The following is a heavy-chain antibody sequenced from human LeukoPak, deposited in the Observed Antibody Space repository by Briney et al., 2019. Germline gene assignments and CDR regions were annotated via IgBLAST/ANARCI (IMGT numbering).Heavy chain of an antibody. CDR1: GFTFSSYT. CDR3: ARFAAGGSYYYYMDV. Sequence: GGSLRLSCAASGFTFSSYTMNWVHQPPGKGLEWVSNIGTSSTTIYYADSVKGRFTISRDNAKNSLYLQMNSLRADDTAVYYCARFAAGGSYYYYMDVWGKGTTVTVSS. CDR2: IGTSSTTI. V-gene: IGHV3-48*01. D-gene: IGHD6-25*01. J-gene: IGHJ6*03.